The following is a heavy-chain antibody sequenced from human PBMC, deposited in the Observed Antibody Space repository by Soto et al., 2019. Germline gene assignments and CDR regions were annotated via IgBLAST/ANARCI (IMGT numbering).Heavy chain of an antibody. CDR3: ARWGSSGWYFDY. CDR2: ISPNNGKT. V-gene: IGHV1-18*01. J-gene: IGHJ4*02. Sequence: GASVKVSCKASGGTFSSYAISWVRQAPGQGLEWMGWISPNNGKTNYAQKLQGRVTMTTDTSTSTAYMELRSLRSDDTAVYYCARWGSSGWYFDYWGQGTLVTVS. D-gene: IGHD3-16*01. CDR1: GGTFSSYA.